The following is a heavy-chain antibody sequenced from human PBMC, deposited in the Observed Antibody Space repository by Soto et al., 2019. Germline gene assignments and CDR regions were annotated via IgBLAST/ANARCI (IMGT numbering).Heavy chain of an antibody. Sequence: PGGSLRLSCAASGFTFSSYGMHWVRQAPGKGLEWVAVISYDGSNKYYADSVKGRFTISRDNSKNTLYLQMNSLRAEDTAVYYCAKDANYDILTGPFYYYGMDVWGQGTTVTVSS. CDR2: ISYDGSNK. CDR3: AKDANYDILTGPFYYYGMDV. V-gene: IGHV3-30*18. J-gene: IGHJ6*02. D-gene: IGHD3-9*01. CDR1: GFTFSSYG.